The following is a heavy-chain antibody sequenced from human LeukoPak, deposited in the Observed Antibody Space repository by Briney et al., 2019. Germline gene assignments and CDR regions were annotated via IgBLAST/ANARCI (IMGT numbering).Heavy chain of an antibody. CDR2: INIDGSTT. J-gene: IGHJ4*02. CDR1: GFAFSNSW. Sequence: GGSLRLSCAASGFAFSNSWMHWVRQAPGKGLVWVSRINIDGSTTGYADSVRGRFTISRDNAKNTLYLQMNSLRAEEMAVYYCAREAVVGGLGYWGQGTLVTVSS. D-gene: IGHD2-2*01. V-gene: IGHV3-74*01. CDR3: AREAVVGGLGY.